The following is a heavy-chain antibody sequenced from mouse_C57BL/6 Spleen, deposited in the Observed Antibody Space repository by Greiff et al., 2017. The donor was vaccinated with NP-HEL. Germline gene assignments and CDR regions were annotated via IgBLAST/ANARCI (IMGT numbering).Heavy chain of an antibody. Sequence: QVQLQQPGAELVRPGSSVKLSCKASGYTFTSYWMHWVKQRPIQGLEWIGNIDPSDSETHYNQKFKDKATLTVDKSSSTAYMQLSSLTSEDSAVYYCARRGLRPDTYFDYWGQGTTLTVSS. V-gene: IGHV1-52*01. CDR1: GYTFTSYW. D-gene: IGHD2-4*01. CDR3: ARRGLRPDTYFDY. CDR2: IDPSDSET. J-gene: IGHJ2*01.